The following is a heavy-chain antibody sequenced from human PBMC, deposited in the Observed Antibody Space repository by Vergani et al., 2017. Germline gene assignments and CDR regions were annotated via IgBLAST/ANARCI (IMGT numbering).Heavy chain of an antibody. V-gene: IGHV4-61*02. CDR1: GVSFNSGSYY. Sequence: VQLQASGPGLVKPSQTLSLTCTVSGVSFNSGSYYWSWLRQPAGKRLEWIGRIHTNGVIHYNPSLNIRATISVDTSRNQISLKLTSVSATDTAIYFCARGNPYVDFDIGGQGTMITVAS. D-gene: IGHD3-16*01. J-gene: IGHJ3*02. CDR3: ARGNPYVDFDI. CDR2: IHTNGVI.